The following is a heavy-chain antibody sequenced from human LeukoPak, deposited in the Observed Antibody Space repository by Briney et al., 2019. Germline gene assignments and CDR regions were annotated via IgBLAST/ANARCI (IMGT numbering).Heavy chain of an antibody. CDR1: GFTFDDYA. CDR2: ISWNSGSI. J-gene: IGHJ6*02. CDR3: AKDNNVVVPAAIRGGYYYYGMDV. Sequence: GGSLRLSCAASGFTFDDYAMHWVRQAPGKGLEWVSGISWNSGSIGYADSVKGRFTISRDNAKNPLYLQMNSLRAEDTALYYCAKDNNVVVPAAIRGGYYYYGMDVWGQGTTVTVSS. D-gene: IGHD2-2*02. V-gene: IGHV3-9*01.